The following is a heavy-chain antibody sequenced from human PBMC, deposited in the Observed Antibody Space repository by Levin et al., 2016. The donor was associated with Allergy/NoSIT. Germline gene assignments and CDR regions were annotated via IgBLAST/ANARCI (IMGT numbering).Heavy chain of an antibody. CDR3: AKDHSGSYLYFDY. CDR1: KFTFSNFA. V-gene: IGHV3-23*01. Sequence: GESLKISCTASKFTFSNFAMGWVRQAPGKGLEWVSAISGSGGSTYYADSVKGRFTISRDNSKNTLYLQMNSLRAEDTAVYYCAKDHSGSYLYFDYWGQGTLVTVSS. J-gene: IGHJ4*02. CDR2: ISGSGGST. D-gene: IGHD1-26*01.